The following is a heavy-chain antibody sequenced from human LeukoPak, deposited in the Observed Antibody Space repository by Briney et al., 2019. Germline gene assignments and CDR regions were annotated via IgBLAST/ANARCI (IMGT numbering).Heavy chain of an antibody. J-gene: IGHJ4*02. CDR3: ARDLGLNYYDSSGYRQMVGGRFDY. Sequence: ASVKVSCKASGYSFTDYYIHWVRQAPGQGLEWMGGIIPIFGTANYAQKFQGSVTITTDESTSTAYMELSSLRSEDTAVYYCARDLGLNYYDSSGYRQMVGGRFDYWGQGTLVTVSS. CDR1: GYSFTDYY. CDR2: IIPIFGTA. V-gene: IGHV1-69*05. D-gene: IGHD3-22*01.